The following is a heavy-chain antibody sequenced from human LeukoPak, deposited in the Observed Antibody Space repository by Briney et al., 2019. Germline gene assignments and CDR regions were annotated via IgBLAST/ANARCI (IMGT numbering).Heavy chain of an antibody. J-gene: IGHJ3*02. CDR1: GFTFSSYA. Sequence: GGSLRLSCAASGFTFSSYAMSWVRQAPGKGLEWVSAISGSGGSTYYAASVKGRFTISRDNSKNTLYLQMNSLRAEDTAVYYCAKGMVTTVTTGSAFDIWGQGSMVTVSS. CDR2: ISGSGGST. D-gene: IGHD4-17*01. CDR3: AKGMVTTVTTGSAFDI. V-gene: IGHV3-23*01.